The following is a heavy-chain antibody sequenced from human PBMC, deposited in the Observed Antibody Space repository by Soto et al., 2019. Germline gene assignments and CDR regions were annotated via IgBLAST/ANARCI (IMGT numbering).Heavy chain of an antibody. V-gene: IGHV3-30*03. CDR1: GFTFSSYG. J-gene: IGHJ4*02. CDR3: VPRKGDPFT. CDR2: ISYDGNNK. Sequence: GGSLRLSCAASGFTFSSYGMHWVRQAPGKGLEWVAVISYDGNNKYYADSVKGRFTISRDNSKNTLYLQMNSLRAEDTAVYYCVPRKGDPFTWGPGTLVTVSS. D-gene: IGHD3-16*01.